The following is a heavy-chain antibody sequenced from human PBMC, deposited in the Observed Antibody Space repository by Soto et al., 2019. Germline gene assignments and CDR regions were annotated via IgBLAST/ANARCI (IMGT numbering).Heavy chain of an antibody. Sequence: LRLSCAASGCTFSSYSMNWVRQPPGKGLEWIGYIYYSGDTSYNPSLKSRVTISIDTSKNQFSLKLSSVTAADTAFYYCAREGALLFGGNSDYYSTMDVWGQGTTVTVSS. CDR3: AREGALLFGGNSDYYSTMDV. D-gene: IGHD2-21*02. CDR2: IYYSGDT. J-gene: IGHJ6*02. CDR1: GCTFSSYS. V-gene: IGHV4-30-4*08.